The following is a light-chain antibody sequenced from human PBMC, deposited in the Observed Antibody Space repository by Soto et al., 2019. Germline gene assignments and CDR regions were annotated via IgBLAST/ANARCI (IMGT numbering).Light chain of an antibody. J-gene: IGKJ1*01. Sequence: DIQMTQSPSSLSASVGDRITINCRASQSVSTYLNWYQHKLGKAPELLIYAASSLYSGVPSRFSGSGSGTYFTLTISNLQPAYSASYYCQQTYTSPGTFGQGTKVEIK. V-gene: IGKV1-39*01. CDR1: QSVSTY. CDR3: QQTYTSPGT. CDR2: AAS.